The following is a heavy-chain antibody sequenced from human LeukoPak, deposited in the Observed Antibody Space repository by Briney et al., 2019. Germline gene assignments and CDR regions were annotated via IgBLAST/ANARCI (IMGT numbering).Heavy chain of an antibody. V-gene: IGHV3-33*06. CDR2: MWYDGSSK. Sequence: GGSLRLSSAASGFTFSSYGMHWVRQAPSKGLEWVAVMWYDGSSKYYADSVKGRFTISRDNSRNTLYLQMNSLRAEDTAVYYCAKALIPRDTAMVKGYWGQGTLVTVSS. J-gene: IGHJ4*02. CDR1: GFTFSSYG. D-gene: IGHD5-18*01. CDR3: AKALIPRDTAMVKGY.